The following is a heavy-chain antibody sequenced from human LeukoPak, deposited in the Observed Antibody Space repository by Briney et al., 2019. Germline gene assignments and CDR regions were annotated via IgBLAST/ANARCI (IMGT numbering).Heavy chain of an antibody. D-gene: IGHD3-22*01. CDR2: IWYDGSNK. Sequence: AGGSLRLSCAAAGFTFSSYGMHWVRQAPGKGLEWVAVIWYDGSNKYYADSVKGRFTISRDNSKNTLYLQMNSLRAEDTAVYYCARDGPLRGYDSSGYYENWGQGTLVTVSS. V-gene: IGHV3-33*01. CDR3: ARDGPLRGYDSSGYYEN. CDR1: GFTFSSYG. J-gene: IGHJ4*02.